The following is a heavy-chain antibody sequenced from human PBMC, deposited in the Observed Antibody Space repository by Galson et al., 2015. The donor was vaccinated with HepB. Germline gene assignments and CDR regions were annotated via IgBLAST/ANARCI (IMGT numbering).Heavy chain of an antibody. CDR2: IIPILGIA. CDR3: ARVSYNRGGWFDP. J-gene: IGHJ5*02. Sequence: SVKVSCKASGGTFSSYAISWVRQAPGQGLEWMGRIIPILGIANYAQKFQGRVTITADKSTSTAYMELSSLRSEDTAVYYCARVSYNRGGWFDPWGQGTLVTVSS. D-gene: IGHD5-24*01. CDR1: GGTFSSYA. V-gene: IGHV1-69*04.